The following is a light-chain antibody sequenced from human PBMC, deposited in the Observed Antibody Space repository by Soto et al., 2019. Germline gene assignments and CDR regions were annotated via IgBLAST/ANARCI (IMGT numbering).Light chain of an antibody. J-gene: IGKJ3*01. Sequence: DLQMTQSPSTLSASVGDRVTITCRASQFMSVWLAWYQQKPGTAPKLLIYKASSLESGVPTRFSGSGSGTEFTLTISSLQPDDSATYYCQQYNSFPLTFGPGTKVDIK. CDR3: QQYNSFPLT. CDR2: KAS. V-gene: IGKV1-5*03. CDR1: QFMSVW.